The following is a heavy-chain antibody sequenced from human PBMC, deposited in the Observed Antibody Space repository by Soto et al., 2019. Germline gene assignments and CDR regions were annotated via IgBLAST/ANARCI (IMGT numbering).Heavy chain of an antibody. D-gene: IGHD2-8*01. CDR3: ARDFFTCTNSVCLNWFDP. CDR1: GGSISSYY. V-gene: IGHV4-59*01. Sequence: SETLSLTCTVSGGSISSYYWSWIRQPPGKGLEWIGYIYYSGSTNYNPSLKSRVTISVDTSKNQFSLKLSSVTAADTAVYYCARDFFTCTNSVCLNWFDPWGQGTLVTVSS. CDR2: IYYSGST. J-gene: IGHJ5*02.